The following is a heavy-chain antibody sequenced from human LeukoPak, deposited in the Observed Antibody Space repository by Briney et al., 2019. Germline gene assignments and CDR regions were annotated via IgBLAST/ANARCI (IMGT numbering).Heavy chain of an antibody. Sequence: ASVKVSCKASGYTFTGYYMHWVRQAPGQGLEWMGWINPNSGGTNYAQKFQGRVTMTRDTSINTAYMELSRLRSDDTAVYYCARDRGRFLEWSSNWFDPWGQGTLVTVSS. J-gene: IGHJ5*02. CDR2: INPNSGGT. V-gene: IGHV1-2*02. D-gene: IGHD3-3*01. CDR1: GYTFTGYY. CDR3: ARDRGRFLEWSSNWFDP.